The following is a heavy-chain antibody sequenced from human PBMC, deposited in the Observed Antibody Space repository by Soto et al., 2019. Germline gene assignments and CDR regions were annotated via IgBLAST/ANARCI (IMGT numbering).Heavy chain of an antibody. J-gene: IGHJ4*02. CDR1: GFTFSSYG. Sequence: GGSLRLSCAASGFTFSSYGMHWVRQAPGKGLEWVAVIWYDGSNKYYADSVKGRFTISRDNSKNTLYLQMNSLEAEDTAVYYCARDPSLTLGYCSSTSCYRLAGEEGDYWGQGTLVTVSS. D-gene: IGHD2-2*01. CDR2: IWYDGSNK. CDR3: ARDPSLTLGYCSSTSCYRLAGEEGDY. V-gene: IGHV3-33*01.